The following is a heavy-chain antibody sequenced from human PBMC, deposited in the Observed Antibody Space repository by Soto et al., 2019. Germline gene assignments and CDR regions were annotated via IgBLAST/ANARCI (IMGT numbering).Heavy chain of an antibody. CDR2: INAGNGNT. Sequence: QVQLVQSGAEEKKPGASVKVSCKASGYTFTGYAMHWMRQAPGQRLEWMGWINAGNGNTKYSQKFQGRVTITRDTPASAGYVEMSRLCSEGTDVYCCGRAGAAPADFDDWGQGTLVTVSS. D-gene: IGHD3-10*01. J-gene: IGHJ4*02. CDR1: GYTFTGYA. V-gene: IGHV1-3*05. CDR3: GRAGAAPADFDD.